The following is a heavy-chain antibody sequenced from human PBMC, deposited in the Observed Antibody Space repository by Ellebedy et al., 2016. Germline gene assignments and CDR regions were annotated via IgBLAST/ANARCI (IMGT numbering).Heavy chain of an antibody. V-gene: IGHV3-21*04. J-gene: IGHJ4*02. Sequence: GGSLRLSCVASGLTFNIYAMTWVRQSPGRGLEWVSSIGGGDTYYADSVKGRFTISRDNAKNSVYLQMSSLRAEDTAVYYCARYGLSGTFDYWGQGTPVTVS. CDR1: GLTFNIYA. D-gene: IGHD3-10*01. CDR3: ARYGLSGTFDY. CDR2: IGGGDT.